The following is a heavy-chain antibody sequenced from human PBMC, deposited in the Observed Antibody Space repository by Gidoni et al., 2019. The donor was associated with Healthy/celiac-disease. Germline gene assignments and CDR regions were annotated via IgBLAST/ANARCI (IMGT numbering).Heavy chain of an antibody. V-gene: IGHV3-15*01. D-gene: IGHD1-26*01. CDR2: IKSKTDGGTT. J-gene: IGHJ4*02. CDR3: TTDAVGATLFDY. CDR1: GFTVSNAW. Sequence: EVQLVESGGGLVQPGGSLRLSCAASGFTVSNAWMSWVRQAPGTGLDWVGRIKSKTDGGTTDYAAPVKGRFTISRDDSKNTLYLQMNSLKTEDTAVYYCTTDAVGATLFDYWGQGTLVTVAS.